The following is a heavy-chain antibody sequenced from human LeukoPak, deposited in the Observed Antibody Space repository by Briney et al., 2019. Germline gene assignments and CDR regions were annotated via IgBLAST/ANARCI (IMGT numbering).Heavy chain of an antibody. CDR3: TRGGATSSWYWFF. Sequence: GGSLRLSCAASGFTFSSHWMTWVRQAPGKGPEWVASINKDGSEQYYVDSVKGRFTISRDNAKNSLSLQVSSLRAEDAAVYYCTRGGATSSWYWFFWGQGTLVTVSS. J-gene: IGHJ4*02. V-gene: IGHV3-7*01. D-gene: IGHD6-13*01. CDR1: GFTFSSHW. CDR2: INKDGSEQ.